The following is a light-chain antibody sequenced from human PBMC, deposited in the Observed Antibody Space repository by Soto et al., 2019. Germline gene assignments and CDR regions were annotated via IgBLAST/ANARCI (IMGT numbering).Light chain of an antibody. CDR2: DDS. Sequence: SYELTQPPSVSVAPGQTARITCGGNNIETKSVHWYQQKPGQAPVLVVYDDSDRPSGTPERFSGSNSGNTATLTITRAEAGDEADYYCQVWDSSSEHHVFGIGTKLTVL. J-gene: IGLJ1*01. V-gene: IGLV3-21*02. CDR1: NIETKS. CDR3: QVWDSSSEHHV.